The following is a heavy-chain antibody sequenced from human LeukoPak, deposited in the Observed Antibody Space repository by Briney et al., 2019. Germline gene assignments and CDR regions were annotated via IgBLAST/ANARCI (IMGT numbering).Heavy chain of an antibody. CDR1: GFTFSSAW. Sequence: GGSLRLSCAASGFTFSSAWMTWVRQAPGKGLEWVGHIKNKTNGGTTDYAAPVRGRFIISRDDSKNTLYLQMNSLRTEDTAVYYCARGFCSSTNCYQGPFDFWGQGTLVTVSS. V-gene: IGHV3-15*01. J-gene: IGHJ4*02. CDR3: ARGFCSSTNCYQGPFDF. D-gene: IGHD2-2*01. CDR2: IKNKTNGGTT.